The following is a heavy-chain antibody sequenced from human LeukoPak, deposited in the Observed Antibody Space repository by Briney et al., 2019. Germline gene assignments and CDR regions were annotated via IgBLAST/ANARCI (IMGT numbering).Heavy chain of an antibody. CDR3: VRVNRVGAT. CDR1: GGSISSYY. V-gene: IGHV4-59*01. Sequence: SETLSLTCTVSGGSISSYYWSWIRQPPGKGLEWIGYIYYSGSTNYNPSLKSRVTISVDTSKNQFSLKLSSVTAADTAVYYCVRVNRVGATWGQGTLVTVSS. CDR2: IYYSGST. D-gene: IGHD1-26*01. J-gene: IGHJ4*02.